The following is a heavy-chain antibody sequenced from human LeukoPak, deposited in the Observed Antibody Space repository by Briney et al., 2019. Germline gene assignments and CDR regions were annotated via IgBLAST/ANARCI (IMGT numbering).Heavy chain of an antibody. V-gene: IGHV4-59*08. CDR2: IYYSGST. CDR3: ARGVYFGEPLPGYFDY. D-gene: IGHD3-10*01. Sequence: SETLSLTCTVSGGSISSYYWSWIRQPPGKGLEWIGYIYYSGSTNYNPSLKSRVTISVDTSKNQFSLKLSSVTAADTAVYYCARGVYFGEPLPGYFDYWGQGTLVTVSS. CDR1: GGSISSYY. J-gene: IGHJ4*02.